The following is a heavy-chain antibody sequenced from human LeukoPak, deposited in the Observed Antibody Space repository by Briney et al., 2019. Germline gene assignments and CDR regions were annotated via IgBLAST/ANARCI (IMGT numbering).Heavy chain of an antibody. CDR2: VPNSGSP. J-gene: IGHJ4*02. CDR3: VRHCGGGCWLIDY. D-gene: IGHD2-21*02. V-gene: IGHV4-59*01. Sequence: SETLSLTCTVSGGSISSYYWSWIRHPSGKGLEWIGFVPNSGSPTHNPSLKSRVTISEDTAKNQVSLKLTSVTAADTAVYYCVRHCGGGCWLIDYWGQGTLVTVSS. CDR1: GGSISSYY.